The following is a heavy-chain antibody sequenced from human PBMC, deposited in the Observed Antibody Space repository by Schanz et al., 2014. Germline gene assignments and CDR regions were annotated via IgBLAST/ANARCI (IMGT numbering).Heavy chain of an antibody. V-gene: IGHV3-23*01. D-gene: IGHD5-18*01. J-gene: IGHJ4*02. CDR3: AKDAENTAMITDYFDY. CDR2: ISASGGDT. Sequence: EVQLLESGGGLVQPGGSLKLSCAASGLIFSNYVMSWVRQAPGKGLEWLSVISASGGDTYYADSVKGRFTISRDNSKNTLYLQMNSLRAEDTAVYYCAKDAENTAMITDYFDYWGQGTLVTVSS. CDR1: GLIFSNYV.